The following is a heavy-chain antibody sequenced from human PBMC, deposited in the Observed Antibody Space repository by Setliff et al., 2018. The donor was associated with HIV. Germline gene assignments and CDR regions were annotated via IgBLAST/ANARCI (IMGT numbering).Heavy chain of an antibody. J-gene: IGHJ3*02. Sequence: PGESLKISCKGPGNSFSNHWISWVRQVPGQGLEWMGNIDPSDSYTHYSPSFQGHVTISADKSISTVYLLWSSLKASDTAMYFCATQTYYFDSSGVFDIWGQGTPVTVSS. CDR3: ATQTYYFDSSGVFDI. CDR2: IDPSDSYT. D-gene: IGHD3-22*01. CDR1: GNSFSNHW. V-gene: IGHV5-10-1*01.